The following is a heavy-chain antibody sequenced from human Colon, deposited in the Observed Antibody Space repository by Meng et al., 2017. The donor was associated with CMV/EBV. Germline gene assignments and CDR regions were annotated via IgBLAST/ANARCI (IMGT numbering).Heavy chain of an antibody. J-gene: IGHJ4*02. CDR3: ARELARGGY. Sequence: QVLLVQSGAEVKNPGASVKVSCKTSGYTFTNFGISWVRQAPGQGLEWMAYISPYNGDTNYAQRFQGRVALTTDTSTSTVYMELGSLTSDDTAMYYCARELARGGYWGQGTLVTVSS. CDR1: GYTFTNFG. CDR2: ISPYNGDT. V-gene: IGHV1-18*01.